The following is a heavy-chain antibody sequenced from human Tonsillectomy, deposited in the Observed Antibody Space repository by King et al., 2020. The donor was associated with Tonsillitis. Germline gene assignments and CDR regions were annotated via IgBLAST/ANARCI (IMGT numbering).Heavy chain of an antibody. V-gene: IGHV3-23*04. CDR3: AKEDHDILTGYYSGWDY. D-gene: IGHD3-9*01. Sequence: VQLVESGGGLVQPGGSLRLSCASSGFTFSSYAMSWVRQAPGKGLECVSTISGSGGTTYYADSVKGRFTISRDNSKNTLYLQMNSLRAEDTAGYYCAKEDHDILTGYYSGWDYWGQGTLVTVSS. CDR2: ISGSGGTT. CDR1: GFTFSSYA. J-gene: IGHJ4*02.